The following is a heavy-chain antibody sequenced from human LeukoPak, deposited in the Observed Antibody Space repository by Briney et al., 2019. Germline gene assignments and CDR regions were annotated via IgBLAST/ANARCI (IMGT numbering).Heavy chain of an antibody. CDR1: GFTFSSYG. V-gene: IGHV3-23*01. D-gene: IGHD5-12*01. CDR3: AKGGYDWSLGC. CDR2: ISGSGGST. Sequence: GGSLRLSCAASGFTFSSYGMSWVRQAPGKGLEWVSAISGSGGSTYYADSVKGRFTISRDNSKNTLYLQMNSLRAEDTAVYYCAKGGYDWSLGCWGQGTLVTVSS. J-gene: IGHJ4*02.